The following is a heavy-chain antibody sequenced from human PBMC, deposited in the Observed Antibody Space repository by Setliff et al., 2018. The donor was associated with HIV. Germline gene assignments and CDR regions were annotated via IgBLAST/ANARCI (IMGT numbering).Heavy chain of an antibody. J-gene: IGHJ4*02. CDR3: ASGPYCSNGVCRYSVWYFDF. Sequence: SETLSLTCTVSLGTIDSRTYYWSWIRQPAGKRLEWLGRVYISGSTNYNPSLRGRVAISLDASRHQFSLNLTSVTAADTAVYYCASGPYCSNGVCRYSVWYFDFWGQGTRVTVS. V-gene: IGHV4-61*02. CDR2: VYISGST. CDR1: LGTIDSRTYY. D-gene: IGHD2-8*01.